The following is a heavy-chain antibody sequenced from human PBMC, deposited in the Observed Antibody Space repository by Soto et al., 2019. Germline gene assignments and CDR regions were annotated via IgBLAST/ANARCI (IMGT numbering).Heavy chain of an antibody. V-gene: IGHV3-9*01. CDR2: ISSNSGTM. Sequence: EVQLEESGGALVQPGRSLRLLCAASGFAFQDYAMHWVRQTPGKGLEWVSGISSNSGTMSYADSVKGRFTISRDNAKNSLFVQMPSLRPDDTALYYSTRDQYFATTYTFDFLGQVTPVTVSS. CDR1: GFAFQDYA. D-gene: IGHD1-7*01. CDR3: TRDQYFATTYTFDF. J-gene: IGHJ4*02.